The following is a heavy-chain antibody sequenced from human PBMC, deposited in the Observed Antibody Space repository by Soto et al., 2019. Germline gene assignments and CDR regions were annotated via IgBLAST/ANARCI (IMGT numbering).Heavy chain of an antibody. Sequence: ASVKVSCKASGFTFTSSAMQWVRQARGQRLEWIGWIVVGSGSTNYAQKFQERVTITRDMSTSTAYMELSSLRSEGTAVYYCAAELRVMPAASKHYYYYMDVWGKGTTVTVSS. CDR2: IVVGSGST. CDR1: GFTFTSSA. D-gene: IGHD2-2*01. CDR3: AAELRVMPAASKHYYYYMDV. V-gene: IGHV1-58*02. J-gene: IGHJ6*03.